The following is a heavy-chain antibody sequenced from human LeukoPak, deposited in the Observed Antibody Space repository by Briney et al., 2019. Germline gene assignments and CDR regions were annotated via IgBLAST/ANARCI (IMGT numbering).Heavy chain of an antibody. V-gene: IGHV3-23*01. D-gene: IGHD3-3*01. CDR3: AKRAYDFWTGSSYYYYYMDV. CDR1: GFTFSSYA. CDR2: ISGSGGST. Sequence: GGSLRLSCAASGFTFSSYAMSWVRQAPGEGLEWVSAISGSGGSTYYADSVKGRFTISRYNSKNTLYLQMNSLRAEDTAVYYCAKRAYDFWTGSSYYYYYMDVWGKGTTVTVSS. J-gene: IGHJ6*03.